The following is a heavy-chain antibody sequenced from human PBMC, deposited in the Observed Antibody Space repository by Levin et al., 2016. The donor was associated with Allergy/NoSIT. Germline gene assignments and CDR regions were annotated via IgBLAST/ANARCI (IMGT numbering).Heavy chain of an antibody. D-gene: IGHD6-13*01. CDR2: ISSHDYM. CDR3: ARDPGYGSNWNYFDH. J-gene: IGHJ4*02. V-gene: IGHV3-69-1*01. Sequence: WIRQPPGKGLEWVSSISSHDYMSYADSVKGRFTISRDNAANSLYLEMSSLSAEDTAVYYCARDPGYGSNWNYFDHWGQGTLVTVSS.